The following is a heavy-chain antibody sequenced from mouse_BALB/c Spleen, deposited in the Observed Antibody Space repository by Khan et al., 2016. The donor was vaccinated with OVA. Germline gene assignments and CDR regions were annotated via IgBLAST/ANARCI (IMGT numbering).Heavy chain of an antibody. CDR3: TRDGNYAHWYFDV. V-gene: IGHV5-6-4*01. CDR1: GFPFSTYT. Sequence: EVELVESGGGLVKPGGSLKLSCAASGFPFSTYTMSWVRQTPEKRLEWVATISSGSTYTYYPDSVKGRFNISRDNAKNTLYLEMGILKSDDTALYYCTRDGNYAHWYFDVWGEGTTVTVSS. J-gene: IGHJ1*01. CDR2: ISSGSTYT. D-gene: IGHD2-1*01.